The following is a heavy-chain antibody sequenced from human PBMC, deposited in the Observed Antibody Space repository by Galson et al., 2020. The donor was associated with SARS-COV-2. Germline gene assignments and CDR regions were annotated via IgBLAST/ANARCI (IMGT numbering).Heavy chain of an antibody. CDR2: ISIASSYR. Sequence: GESLKISCEASGFIFSDYYMTWIRQAPGKGLEWISSISIASSYRDYADSVKGRFTISRDNAKNSLFLEMYSLRAEDTAVYYCARVADYDFSSGHFKGPFDYWGQGTLVTVSS. CDR1: GFIFSDYY. CDR3: ARVADYDFSSGHFKGPFDY. J-gene: IGHJ4*02. V-gene: IGHV3-11*06. D-gene: IGHD3-3*01.